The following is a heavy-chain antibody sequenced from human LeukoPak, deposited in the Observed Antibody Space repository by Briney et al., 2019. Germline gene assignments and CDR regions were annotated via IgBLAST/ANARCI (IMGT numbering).Heavy chain of an antibody. J-gene: IGHJ4*02. CDR3: ARGRISSGCHDY. D-gene: IGHD6-19*01. Sequence: PSETLSLTCAVYGGSFSGYYWSWIRQPPGKGLEWIGVINHSGSTNYNPSLKSRVTISVDTSKNQFSLKLSSVTAADTAVYYCARGRISSGCHDYWGQGTLVTVSS. V-gene: IGHV4-34*01. CDR2: INHSGST. CDR1: GGSFSGYY.